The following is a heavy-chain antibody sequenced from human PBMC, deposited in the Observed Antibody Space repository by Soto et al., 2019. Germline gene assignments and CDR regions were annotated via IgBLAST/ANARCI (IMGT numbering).Heavy chain of an antibody. V-gene: IGHV1-69*06. CDR3: NRGSEYDFWSGYL. J-gene: IGHJ4*02. CDR1: GGTSTRYA. D-gene: IGHD3-3*01. Sequence: ERLVQSGAEVRKPGSSVKVSCKVTGGTSTRYAINWVRQAPGQGLEWMGGIVPMFGTSKYAQKFQGRVTITADTSTNIAYMELRSLRSEDTGVYYCNRGSEYDFWSGYLWGQGTLVSVSS. CDR2: IVPMFGTS.